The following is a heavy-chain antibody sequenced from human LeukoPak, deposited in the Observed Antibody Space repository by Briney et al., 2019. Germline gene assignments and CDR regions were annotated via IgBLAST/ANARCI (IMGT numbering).Heavy chain of an antibody. CDR2: IYYTGT. J-gene: IGHJ6*03. CDR3: ARGGGSYGDYYYYMDV. CDR1: GGSVTDYY. V-gene: IGHV4-59*02. Sequence: SETLSLTCTVSGGSVTDYYWSWIRQSPGKGLEWIGYIYYTGTSYNPSLKSRVTISADTSKNQFSLKLISVTAADTAVYYCARGGGSYGDYYYYMDVWGKGTTVTVSS. D-gene: IGHD1-26*01.